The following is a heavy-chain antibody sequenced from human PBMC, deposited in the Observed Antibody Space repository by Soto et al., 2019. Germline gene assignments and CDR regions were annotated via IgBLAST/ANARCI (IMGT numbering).Heavy chain of an antibody. D-gene: IGHD2-15*01. CDR1: GGSISTSNYY. J-gene: IGHJ4*02. CDR3: PTFVGPGSRHTEFEC. Sequence: SETLSLTCTVGGGSISTSNYYWGWVRQPPGKGLDWIGNIYYSGTTYYNPSLKSRVTISVDTFKNQFTQKLNSVTDADTAVYHCPTFVGPGSRHTEFECLGPGTLIT. CDR2: IYYSGTT. V-gene: IGHV4-39*01.